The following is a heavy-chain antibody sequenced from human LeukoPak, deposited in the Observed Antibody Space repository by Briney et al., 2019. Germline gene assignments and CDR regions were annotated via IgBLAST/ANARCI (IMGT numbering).Heavy chain of an antibody. CDR1: GDTYSSYD. D-gene: IGHD2-2*01. CDR2: IIPIFGTA. Sequence: SVKVSCKASGDTYSSYDIRWVRQAPGQGLEWMGGIIPIFGTANYAQKFQGRVTITADESTSTAYMELSSLRSEDTAVYYCARDYPAFSSSGNLDYWGQGTLVTVSS. CDR3: ARDYPAFSSSGNLDY. J-gene: IGHJ4*02. V-gene: IGHV1-69*01.